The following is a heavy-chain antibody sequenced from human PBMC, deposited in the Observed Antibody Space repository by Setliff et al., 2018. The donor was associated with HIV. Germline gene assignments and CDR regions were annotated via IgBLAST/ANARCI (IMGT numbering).Heavy chain of an antibody. CDR3: ATFDYGHSLGKIDY. D-gene: IGHD4-17*01. Sequence: GASVKVSCKASGGTFSSYAISWVRQAPGQGLEWMGGIIPIFGTANYAQRFQGRVTMTRDTSISTAYMELSRLRSDDTAVYYCATFDYGHSLGKIDYWGQGTLVTVSS. V-gene: IGHV1-69*05. CDR1: GGTFSSYA. CDR2: IIPIFGTA. J-gene: IGHJ4*02.